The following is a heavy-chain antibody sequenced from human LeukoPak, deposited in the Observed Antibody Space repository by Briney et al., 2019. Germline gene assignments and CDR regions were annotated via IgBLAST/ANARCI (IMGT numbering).Heavy chain of an antibody. Sequence: GGSLRLSCAASGFTFSSYGMSWVRQAPGEGLEWVSAISGSGGSTYYADSVKGRFTISRDNSKNTLYLQMNSLRAEDTAVYYCAKVSLVATIWDAFDIWGQGTMVTVSS. V-gene: IGHV3-23*01. D-gene: IGHD5-12*01. CDR2: ISGSGGST. CDR3: AKVSLVATIWDAFDI. J-gene: IGHJ3*02. CDR1: GFTFSSYG.